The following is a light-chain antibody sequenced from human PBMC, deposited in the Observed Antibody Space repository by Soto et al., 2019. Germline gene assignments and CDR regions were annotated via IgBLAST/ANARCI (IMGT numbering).Light chain of an antibody. CDR1: QSVSSN. CDR3: QQYNNWPVT. J-gene: IGKJ1*01. Sequence: EIVMTQSPATLSVSPGERATLSCRASQSVSSNLAWYQQKPSQAPRLLIYGASTRATGIPARFSGSGSGTEFTLTISSLQSEDFAVYYCQQYNNWPVTFGQGTKVDIK. CDR2: GAS. V-gene: IGKV3-15*01.